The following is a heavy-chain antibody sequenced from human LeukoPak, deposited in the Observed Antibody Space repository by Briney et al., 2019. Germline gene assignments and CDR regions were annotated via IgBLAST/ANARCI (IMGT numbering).Heavy chain of an antibody. CDR2: IYISGMT. CDR1: GGSISSGSYC. J-gene: IGHJ5*02. Sequence: PSETLSLTCSVSGGSISSGSYCWSWIRQPAGKGLEWIGRIYISGMTNYNPSLKSRVTISIDMSKNQFSLKLNSVTAADTAVYYCAREEIAVRTRRMHLWSPTGDNWFDPWGQGALVTVSS. CDR3: AREEIAVRTRRMHLWSPTGDNWFDP. V-gene: IGHV4-61*02. D-gene: IGHD5-18*01.